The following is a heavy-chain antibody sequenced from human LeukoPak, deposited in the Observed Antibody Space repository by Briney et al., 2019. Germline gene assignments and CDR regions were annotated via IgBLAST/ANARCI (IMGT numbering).Heavy chain of an antibody. CDR2: IYSGGST. Sequence: GGSLGLSCAASGLTVSSNYMSWVRQAPGKGLEWVSVIYSGGSTYYADSVKGRFTISRDNSKNTLYLQMNSLRAEDTAVYYCARPLLSGSYYSFDYWGQGTLVTVSS. CDR3: ARPLLSGSYYSFDY. J-gene: IGHJ4*02. CDR1: GLTVSSNY. D-gene: IGHD1-26*01. V-gene: IGHV3-53*05.